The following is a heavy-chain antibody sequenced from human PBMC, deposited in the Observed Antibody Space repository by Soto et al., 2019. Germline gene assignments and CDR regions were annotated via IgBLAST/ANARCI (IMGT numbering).Heavy chain of an antibody. CDR2: IYYSGST. Sequence: PSETLSLTCTVSGGSISSSSYYWGWIRQPPGKGLEWIGGIYYSGSTNYNPSLKSRVTISVDTSKNQFSLKLSSVTAADTAVYYCARAIGDSNYFDSWGQGTLVTVSS. D-gene: IGHD2-21*02. CDR3: ARAIGDSNYFDS. CDR1: GGSISSSSYY. J-gene: IGHJ4*02. V-gene: IGHV4-39*07.